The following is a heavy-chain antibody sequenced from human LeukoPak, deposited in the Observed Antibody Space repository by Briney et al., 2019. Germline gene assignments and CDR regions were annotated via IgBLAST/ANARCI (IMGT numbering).Heavy chain of an antibody. J-gene: IGHJ6*04. CDR3: AKVPHSDYGSGRPPFMDV. Sequence: PGGSLRLSCAASGFIFSNYAMSWVRQAPGKGLEWVSTIAVKGRFTISRDNSKNTLYMQMNSLRAEDTAIYYCAKVPHSDYGSGRPPFMDVWGEGTTVAVSP. D-gene: IGHD3-10*01. CDR2: I. CDR1: GFIFSNYA. V-gene: IGHV3-23*01.